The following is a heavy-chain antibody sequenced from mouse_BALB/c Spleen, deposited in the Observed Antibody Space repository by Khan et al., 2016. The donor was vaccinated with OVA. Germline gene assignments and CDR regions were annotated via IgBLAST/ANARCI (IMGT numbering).Heavy chain of an antibody. CDR3: ARSVDGSSYGYVDG. D-gene: IGHD1-1*01. CDR2: ILPGSGST. Sequence: QVRLQQSGAELMKPGASVKISCKATGYTFSSYWIEWVKQRPGHGLEWSGEILPGSGSTNYNEKFKGKATFTPDTPSNTAYMLRSSLTSADSAVYYCARSVDGSSYGYVDGWVAGTTVTVSS. V-gene: IGHV1-9*01. CDR1: GYTFSSYW. J-gene: IGHJ1*01.